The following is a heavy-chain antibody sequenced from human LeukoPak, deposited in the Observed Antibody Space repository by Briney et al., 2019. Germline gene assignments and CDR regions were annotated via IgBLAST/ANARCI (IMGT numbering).Heavy chain of an antibody. V-gene: IGHV3-23*01. D-gene: IGHD2-2*01. CDR3: GEPPFFPSAMGLRVGYYFDY. CDR2: ISGSGGST. Sequence: GGSLRLSCAASGFTFSSYSMSWVRQAPGKGLEWVSAISGSGGSTYYADSVKGRFTISRDNSKNPLNLQMNSLRAQDTAVYYGGEPPFFPSAMGLRVGYYFDYWGQGTLVTVSS. CDR1: GFTFSSYS. J-gene: IGHJ4*02.